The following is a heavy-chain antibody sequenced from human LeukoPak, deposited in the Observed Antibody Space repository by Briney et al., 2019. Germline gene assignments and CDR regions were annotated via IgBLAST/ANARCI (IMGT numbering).Heavy chain of an antibody. Sequence: GGSLRLSCAASGFSFSSYAMSWVRQAPGKGLEWVSAISGSGGNTYYADSVRGRFTISRDNSKNTLYLQMNSLRAEDTAIYYCAKVSWANYFDYWGQGTLITVSS. CDR3: AKVSWANYFDY. CDR1: GFSFSSYA. V-gene: IGHV3-23*01. D-gene: IGHD6-13*01. J-gene: IGHJ4*02. CDR2: ISGSGGNT.